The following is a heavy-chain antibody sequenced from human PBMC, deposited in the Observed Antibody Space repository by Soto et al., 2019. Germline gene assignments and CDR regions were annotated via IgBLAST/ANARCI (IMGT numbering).Heavy chain of an antibody. Sequence: QVQLVQSGAEVKKPGSSVKVSCKASGGTFSSYAISWVRQAPGQGLEWMGGIIPIFGTANYAQKFQGRVPITAVESPRSAYMELRTLRTEDTAVYHCARDLATPDSGIPNWFDHWGQGTLVTVSS. J-gene: IGHJ5*02. D-gene: IGHD6-13*01. CDR1: GGTFSSYA. CDR3: ARDLATPDSGIPNWFDH. CDR2: IIPIFGTA. V-gene: IGHV1-69*12.